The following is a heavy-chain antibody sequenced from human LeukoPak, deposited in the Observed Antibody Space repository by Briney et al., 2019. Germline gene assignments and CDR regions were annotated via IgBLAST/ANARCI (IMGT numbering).Heavy chain of an antibody. D-gene: IGHD3-22*01. CDR1: GDSISSSY. Sequence: PSETLSLTCTVSGDSISSSYWSWTRQPPGKGLEWIAYIYYSGSTNYNPSLKSRVTISVDTSKNQFSLKLSSVTAADTAVYYCARLGYYDSSGYFYGVFDIWGQGTMVTVSS. V-gene: IGHV4-59*01. J-gene: IGHJ3*02. CDR3: ARLGYYDSSGYFYGVFDI. CDR2: IYYSGST.